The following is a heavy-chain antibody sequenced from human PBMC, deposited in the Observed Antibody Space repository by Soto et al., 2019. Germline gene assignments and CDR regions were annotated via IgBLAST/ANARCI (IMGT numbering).Heavy chain of an antibody. CDR3: AAGLYDFWSGYLPDAFDI. D-gene: IGHD3-3*01. CDR2: IVVGSGNT. Sequence: SVKVSCKASGYTFTGYYMHWVRQAPGQGLEWIGWIVVGSGNTNYAQKFQERVTITRDMSTSTAYMELSSLRSEDTAVYYCAAGLYDFWSGYLPDAFDIWGQGTMVTVSS. V-gene: IGHV1-58*02. CDR1: GYTFTGYY. J-gene: IGHJ3*02.